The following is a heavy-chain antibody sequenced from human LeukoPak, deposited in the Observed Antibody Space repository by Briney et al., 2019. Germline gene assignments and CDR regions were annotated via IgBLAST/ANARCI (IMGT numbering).Heavy chain of an antibody. V-gene: IGHV1-46*01. Sequence: ASVKVSCKASGYTFTNYHMHWVRQAPGQGLEWMGIINPSGGRTSYAQKFQGRVTMTRDMSTSTVYMELSSLISEDTAVYYCARGRYVTTRGGAAAGFLDYWGQGTLVTVST. J-gene: IGHJ4*02. CDR2: INPSGGRT. CDR1: GYTFTNYH. CDR3: ARGRYVTTRGGAAAGFLDY. D-gene: IGHD6-13*01.